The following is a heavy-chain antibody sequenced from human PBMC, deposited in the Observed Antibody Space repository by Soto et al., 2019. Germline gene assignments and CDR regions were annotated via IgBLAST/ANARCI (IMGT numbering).Heavy chain of an antibody. CDR1: GDLFNNYA. D-gene: IGHD6-13*01. V-gene: IGHV1-69*01. Sequence: QVQLVQSGAEVKEPGSSVKVSCKATGDLFNNYAFNWVRQAPGQGLEWMGRISPLFGTTNYAQKFQGRVTSGADELTTIVYLEVSILESEDTAMYYCAASSSIAAAGYFNFWSQGTLVTVSP. CDR2: ISPLFGTT. CDR3: AASSSIAAAGYFNF. J-gene: IGHJ4*02.